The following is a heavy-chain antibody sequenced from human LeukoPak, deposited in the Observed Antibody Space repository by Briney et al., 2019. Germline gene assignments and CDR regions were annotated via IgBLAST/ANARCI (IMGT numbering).Heavy chain of an antibody. J-gene: IGHJ3*02. CDR2: IYYSGST. D-gene: IGHD3-3*01. CDR1: GGSISSYY. Sequence: PSETLSLTCTVSGGSISSYYWSWIRQPPGKGLEWIGYIYYSGSTYYNPSLKSRVTISVDTSKNQFSLKLSSVTAADTAVYYCARRRFLEWLANGQNDAFDIWGQGTMVTVSS. CDR3: ARRRFLEWLANGQNDAFDI. V-gene: IGHV4-59*08.